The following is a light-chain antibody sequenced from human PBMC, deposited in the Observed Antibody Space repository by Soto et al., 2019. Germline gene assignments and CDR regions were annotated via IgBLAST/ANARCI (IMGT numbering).Light chain of an antibody. V-gene: IGLV1-44*01. CDR2: SNN. Sequence: QSVLTQPPSASGTPGQRVTISCSGSSSNIGSNTVNWYQQLPGTAPKLLIYSNNQRPSGVPDRFSGSNSGTSASLAISGLQSEDEADYYCAAWDDSLNGYVFGPGTKLTVL. J-gene: IGLJ1*01. CDR3: AAWDDSLNGYV. CDR1: SSNIGSNT.